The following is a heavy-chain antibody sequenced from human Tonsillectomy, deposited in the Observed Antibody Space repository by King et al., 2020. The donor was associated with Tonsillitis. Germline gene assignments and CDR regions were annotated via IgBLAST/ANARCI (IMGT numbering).Heavy chain of an antibody. J-gene: IGHJ3*02. CDR1: GGSISSYY. V-gene: IGHV4-59*01. CDR3: ASGLSMITFGGVISIDTFDI. CDR2: IYYSGST. D-gene: IGHD3-16*02. Sequence: QLQESGPGLVKPSETLSLTCTVSGGSISSYYWSWIRQPPGKGLEWIGYIYYSGSTNYNPSLMSRVTISVDTSKNQFSLKLGSVTAADTAFYYCASGLSMITFGGVISIDTFDIWGQGTMVTVSS.